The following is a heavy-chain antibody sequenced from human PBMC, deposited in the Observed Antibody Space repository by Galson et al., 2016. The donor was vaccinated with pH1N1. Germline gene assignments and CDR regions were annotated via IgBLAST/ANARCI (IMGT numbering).Heavy chain of an antibody. CDR1: GFTFSNYV. V-gene: IGHV3-23*05. Sequence: SLRLSCAASGFTFSNYVMYWVRLAPGKGLEWVSSISGSGISRHYADSVKGRFTISRDNSKSTLSLQLNNLRAEDAALYYCVKDLVRGVIGGLLQDWGQGTLVTVSS. CDR2: ISGSGISR. J-gene: IGHJ1*01. CDR3: VKDLVRGVIGGLLQD. D-gene: IGHD3-10*01.